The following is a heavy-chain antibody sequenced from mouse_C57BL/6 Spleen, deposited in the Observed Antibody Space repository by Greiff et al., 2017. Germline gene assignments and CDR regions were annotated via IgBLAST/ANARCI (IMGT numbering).Heavy chain of an antibody. Sequence: EVMLVESGGGLVQPGGSMKLSCAASGFTFSDAWMDWVRQSPEKGLVWVAEIRNKANNHATYYAESVKGRFTISRDDSNSSVYLQMNSLRAEDTGIYYCTRHYGNWDWFAYWGQGTLVTVSA. J-gene: IGHJ3*01. CDR3: TRHYGNWDWFAY. CDR1: GFTFSDAW. CDR2: IRNKANNHAT. V-gene: IGHV6-6*01. D-gene: IGHD2-1*01.